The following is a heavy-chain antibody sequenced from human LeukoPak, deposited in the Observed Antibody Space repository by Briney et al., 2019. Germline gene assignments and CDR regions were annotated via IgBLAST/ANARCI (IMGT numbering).Heavy chain of an antibody. CDR3: ARGLGDRYCDWSTTLFPSDP. CDR2: INHSGST. V-gene: IGHV4-34*01. CDR1: GGSFSGYY. Sequence: PSETLSLTCAVYGGSFSGYYWSWIRQPPGKGLEWIGEINHSGSTNYNPSLKSRVTISVDTSKNQFSLKLSSVTAADTAVYYCARGLGDRYCDWSTTLFPSDPWGQGTLVTVSS. D-gene: IGHD3-9*01. J-gene: IGHJ5*02.